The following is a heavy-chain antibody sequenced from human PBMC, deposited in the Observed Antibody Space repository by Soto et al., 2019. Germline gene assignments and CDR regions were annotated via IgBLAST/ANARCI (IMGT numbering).Heavy chain of an antibody. CDR2: INPSGDTT. CDR1: GYSVTSYY. D-gene: IGHD3-10*01. V-gene: IGHV1-46*03. CDR3: ASLGPWFGEPWRGKYFAF. Sequence: ASVKVSCKASGYSVTSYYIHWVRQAPGQGLEWMGIINPSGDTTTYAQRFQGRVTMTRDTSTNTIYMGLSSLRSEDTAVYFCASLGPWFGEPWRGKYFAFWGQGTLVTVSS. J-gene: IGHJ4*02.